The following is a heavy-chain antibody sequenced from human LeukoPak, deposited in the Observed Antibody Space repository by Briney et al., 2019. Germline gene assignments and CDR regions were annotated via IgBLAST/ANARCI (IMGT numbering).Heavy chain of an antibody. V-gene: IGHV4-34*01. J-gene: IGHJ4*02. D-gene: IGHD3-10*01. CDR1: GWSSSGYN. CDR3: ANMIRGLDY. Sequence: SETLSLTCTVYGWSSSGYNGSWIRQPPGKGLEWIGQISHSGSTYYNPSLKSGLTMSVDSSKNRFSLQLTSVTAADMAIYYCANMIRGLDYWGQGALVTVSS. CDR2: ISHSGST.